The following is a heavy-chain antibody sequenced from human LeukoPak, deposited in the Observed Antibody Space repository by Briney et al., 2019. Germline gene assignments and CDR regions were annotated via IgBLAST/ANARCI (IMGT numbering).Heavy chain of an antibody. CDR2: ISYDGSNK. V-gene: IGHV3-30*03. J-gene: IGHJ5*02. CDR1: GFTFSNYD. Sequence: GGSLRLSCAASGFTFSNYDMSWVRQAPGTGLEWVAVISYDGSNKYYADSVKGRFTISRDNSKNTLNLQMNSLRAQDTAVYYCARRYCSDASCYWLGEGWFDPWGQGALVTVSS. CDR3: ARRYCSDASCYWLGEGWFDP. D-gene: IGHD2-2*01.